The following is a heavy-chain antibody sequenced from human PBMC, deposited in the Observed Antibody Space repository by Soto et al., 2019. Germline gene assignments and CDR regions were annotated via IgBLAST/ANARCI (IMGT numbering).Heavy chain of an antibody. V-gene: IGHV3-74*01. CDR3: VCFECGSTAVVNAMEANGY. CDR2: VNSDESTT. J-gene: IGHJ4*02. CDR1: GFTFSSYW. D-gene: IGHD2-21*01. Sequence: PGGSLRLSCAASGFTFSSYWMHWVRQGPGKGLVWVSRVNSDESTTSYADPVKGRFTISRDNAKNTLYLQMSSLRVEDTALYYCVCFECGSTAVVNAMEANGYWGQGTLVTVSS.